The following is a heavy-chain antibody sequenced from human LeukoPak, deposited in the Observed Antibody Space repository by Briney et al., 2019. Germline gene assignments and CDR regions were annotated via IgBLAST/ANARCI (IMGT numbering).Heavy chain of an antibody. CDR1: GFTFEDSA. D-gene: IGHD4-23*01. CDR2: ISWNSGRI. J-gene: IGHJ4*02. Sequence: GGSLRLSCAASGFTFEDSAMQWVRQAPGKGLVWVSFISWNSGRIDYADSVKGRFTISRDNAKNSLYLQMNSLRADDTALYYSAKDHDYGGNSARYFDYWGQGTLVTVSS. CDR3: AKDHDYGGNSARYFDY. V-gene: IGHV3-9*01.